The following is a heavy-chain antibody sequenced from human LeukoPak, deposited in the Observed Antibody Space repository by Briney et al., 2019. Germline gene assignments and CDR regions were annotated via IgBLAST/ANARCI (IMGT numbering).Heavy chain of an antibody. CDR2: ISGRSSST. J-gene: IGHJ3*01. Sequence: GGSLRLSCAASGLTFSIYAMTWVRQAPGKGLQWVSAISGRSSSTYYADSVKGRFTISRDSSKNTLYLQMNSLRAEDTAVYYCAKRPGTSVAGAFDVWGQGTMVTVSS. CDR1: GLTFSIYA. V-gene: IGHV3-23*01. CDR3: AKRPGTSVAGAFDV.